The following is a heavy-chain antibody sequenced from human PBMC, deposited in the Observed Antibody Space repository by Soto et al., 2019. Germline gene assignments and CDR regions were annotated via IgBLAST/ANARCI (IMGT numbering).Heavy chain of an antibody. CDR3: ARDGPGAVRGVHYYYYYGMDV. CDR1: GGSISSYY. Sequence: PSETLSLTCTVSGGSISSYYWSWIRQPAGKGLEWIGRIYTSGSTNYNPSLKSRVTMSVDTSKNQFSLKLSSVTAADTAVYYCARDGPGAVRGVHYYYYYGMDVWGQGTTVTVSS. V-gene: IGHV4-4*07. D-gene: IGHD3-10*01. CDR2: IYTSGST. J-gene: IGHJ6*02.